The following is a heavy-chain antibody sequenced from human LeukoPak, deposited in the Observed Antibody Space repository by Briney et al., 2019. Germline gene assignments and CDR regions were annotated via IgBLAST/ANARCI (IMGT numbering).Heavy chain of an antibody. CDR1: GGSIGSGSYY. Sequence: PSETLSLTCTVSGGSIGSGSYYWSWIRQPAGKGLEWIGRIYTSGSTNYNPSLKSRVTMSVDTSKNQFSLKLSSVTAADTAVYYCARSGYYYGSGSQLDYWGQGTLVTVSS. D-gene: IGHD3-10*01. CDR3: ARSGYYYGSGSQLDY. CDR2: IYTSGST. V-gene: IGHV4-61*02. J-gene: IGHJ4*02.